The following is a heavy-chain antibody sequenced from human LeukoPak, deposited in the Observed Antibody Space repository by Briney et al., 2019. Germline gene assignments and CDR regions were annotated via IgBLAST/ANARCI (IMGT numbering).Heavy chain of an antibody. D-gene: IGHD1-26*01. V-gene: IGHV4-39*07. J-gene: IGHJ4*02. CDR1: GGSISSSSYY. Sequence: PSETLSLTCTVSGGSISSSSYYWGWIRQPPGKGLEWIGNIYYSGSTYYNPSLKSRVTISVDTSKNQFSLKLSSVTAADTAVYYCARDGRFPPEVLPRYSDYWGQGTLVTVSS. CDR3: ARDGRFPPEVLPRYSDY. CDR2: IYYSGST.